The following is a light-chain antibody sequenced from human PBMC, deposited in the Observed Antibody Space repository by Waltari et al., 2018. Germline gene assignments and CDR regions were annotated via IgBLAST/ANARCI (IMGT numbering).Light chain of an antibody. J-gene: IGLJ1*01. CDR1: DSHVGAYYF. Sequence: QSALTQPASVSGSPGQSITISCSGTDSHVGAYYFVSWYQQHPGKAPHLIIYEVSNRPSGISNRFSASKSGNTAALTISGLQAEDEADYYCSSYTTSSAPGVFGTGTRVTVL. CDR3: SSYTTSSAPGV. V-gene: IGLV2-14*01. CDR2: EVS.